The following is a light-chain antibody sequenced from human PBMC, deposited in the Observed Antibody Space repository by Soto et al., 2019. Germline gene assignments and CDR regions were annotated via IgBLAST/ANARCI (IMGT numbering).Light chain of an antibody. Sequence: DVVMTQSPLSLPVALGQPASISCKSSHSVLYSDGNTYLNWFHQRPGQSPRRLISKVSNRDSGVPDRFSGSGSDTDFTLTISRVDADDVGIYYCMQGTHGPHTLGQVTKLEIK. V-gene: IGKV2-30*01. CDR2: KVS. J-gene: IGKJ2*01. CDR3: MQGTHGPHT. CDR1: HSVLYSDGNTY.